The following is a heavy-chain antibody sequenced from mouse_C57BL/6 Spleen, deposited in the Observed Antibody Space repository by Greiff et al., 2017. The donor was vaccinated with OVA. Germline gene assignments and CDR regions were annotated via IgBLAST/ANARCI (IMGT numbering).Heavy chain of an antibody. CDR1: GYTFTSYW. CDR3: AREGDYPYFDY. CDR2: INHSNGGT. Sequence: QVQLQQPGTELVKPGASVKLSCQASGYTFTSYWMHWVKQRPGQGLEWIGNINHSNGGTTYNEKLKRKATLTVDKSSSTAYMQLSSLTSEDSAVDYCAREGDYPYFDYWGQGTTLTVSS. D-gene: IGHD2-4*01. V-gene: IGHV1-53*01. J-gene: IGHJ2*01.